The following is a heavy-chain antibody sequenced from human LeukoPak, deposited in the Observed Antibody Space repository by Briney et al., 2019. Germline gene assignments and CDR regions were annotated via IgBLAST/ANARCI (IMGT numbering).Heavy chain of an antibody. D-gene: IGHD3-22*01. CDR2: ISWNSGSI. Sequence: PGGSLRLSCTASGFTFDDYAMHWVRQAPGKGLEWVSGISWNSGSIGYADSVKGRFTISRDNAKNSLYLQMNSLRVEDTALYYCAKGTYDSSGYYPYFDYWGQGTLVTVSS. CDR3: AKGTYDSSGYYPYFDY. V-gene: IGHV3-9*01. J-gene: IGHJ4*02. CDR1: GFTFDDYA.